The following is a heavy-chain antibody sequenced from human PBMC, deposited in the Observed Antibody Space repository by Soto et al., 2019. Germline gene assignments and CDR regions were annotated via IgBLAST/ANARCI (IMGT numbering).Heavy chain of an antibody. J-gene: IGHJ4*02. V-gene: IGHV3-15*01. Sequence: EVQMVESGGGLVKPGGSLRLSCAASGFSFNNAWMSWVRQAPGKGLEWVGRIKTTAAGGTTDYAAPVKGRFTISRDDSTNTVYLLMNSLKTEDTAVYLCTGGDIAGDFDSWGQGTLVTVSS. CDR2: IKTTAAGGTT. D-gene: IGHD5-12*01. CDR3: TGGDIAGDFDS. CDR1: GFSFNNAW.